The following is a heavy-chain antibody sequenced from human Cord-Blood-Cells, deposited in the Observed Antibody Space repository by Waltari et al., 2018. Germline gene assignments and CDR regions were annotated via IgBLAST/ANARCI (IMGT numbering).Heavy chain of an antibody. CDR2: SDYSGSN. CDR1: GGSISSSSYY. J-gene: IGHJ4*02. Sequence: QLQLQESGPGLVKPSETLSLTCTVSGGSISSSSYYWGWIRQPPGKGLEWIWSSDYSGSNYYHPSLKPRVPLCVHTYTNQFSLTPGSVTAADTAVYYCASLIVATLDYWGQGTLVTVS. CDR3: ASLIVATLDY. D-gene: IGHD5-12*01. V-gene: IGHV4-39*01.